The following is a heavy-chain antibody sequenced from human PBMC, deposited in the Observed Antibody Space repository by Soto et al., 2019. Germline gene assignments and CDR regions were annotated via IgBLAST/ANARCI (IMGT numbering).Heavy chain of an antibody. Sequence: QVQLVQSGAEVKRPGSSVKVSCKASGYTFNNFAIAWVRQATGQGLEWMGRVHPSIGVGQYAPKLKGRVTLTTKNSIGTAYMELMCLTSEDTALYCCATREIGHFCGMDFWGQGTRGIVSS. D-gene: IGHD2-21*01. CDR3: ATREIGHFCGMDF. CDR1: GYTFNNFA. V-gene: IGHV1-8*01. J-gene: IGHJ6*01. CDR2: VHPSIGVG.